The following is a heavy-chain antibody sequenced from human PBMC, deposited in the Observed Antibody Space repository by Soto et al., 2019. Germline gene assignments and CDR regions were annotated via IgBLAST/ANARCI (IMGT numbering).Heavy chain of an antibody. CDR2: ISGSGGST. V-gene: IGHV3-23*01. J-gene: IGHJ6*03. D-gene: IGHD6-19*01. Sequence: EVQLLESGGGLVQPGGSLRLSCAASGFTFSSYAMSWVRQAPGKGLEWVSAISGSGGSTYYPDSVKGRFTISRDNSKNTLYLQMNSLRAEDTAVYYCAKGDAVAGPGDWYYYYYYYMDVWVKGTTVTVSS. CDR1: GFTFSSYA. CDR3: AKGDAVAGPGDWYYYYYYYMDV.